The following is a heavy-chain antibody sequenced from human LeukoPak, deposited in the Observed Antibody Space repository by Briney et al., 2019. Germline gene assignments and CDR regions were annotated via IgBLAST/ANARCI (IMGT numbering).Heavy chain of an antibody. CDR2: ISSSSSTI. D-gene: IGHD6-13*01. V-gene: IGHV3-48*01. CDR1: GFTFSSYS. J-gene: IGHJ3*02. CDR3: ASNDFPGISAAGYAFDI. Sequence: PGGSLRLSCAAPGFTFSSYSMNWVRQAPGKGLEWVSYISSSSSTIYYADPVKGRFTISRGNAKNSLYLQMNSLRAEDTAVYYCASNDFPGISAAGYAFDIWGQGTMVTVSS.